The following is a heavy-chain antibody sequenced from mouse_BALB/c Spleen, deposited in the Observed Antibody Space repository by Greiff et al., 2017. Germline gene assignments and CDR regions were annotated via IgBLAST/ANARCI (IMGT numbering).Heavy chain of an antibody. Sequence: EVKLMESGGGLVKPGGSLKLSCAASGFTFSSYTMSWVRQTPEKRLEWVATISSGGSYTYYPDSVKGRFTISRDNAKNTLYLQMSSLKSEDTAMYYCTRDQGGNYFDYWGQGTTLTVSS. J-gene: IGHJ2*01. CDR2: ISSGGSYT. V-gene: IGHV5-6-4*01. CDR1: GFTFSSYT. CDR3: TRDQGGNYFDY.